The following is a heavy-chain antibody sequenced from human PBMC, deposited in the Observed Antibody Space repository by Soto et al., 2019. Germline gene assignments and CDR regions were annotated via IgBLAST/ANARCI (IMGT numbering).Heavy chain of an antibody. CDR1: GFTFSSA. V-gene: IGHV1-58*01. J-gene: IGHJ6*02. CDR3: AADPVYSGSYAFLYGMDV. D-gene: IGHD1-26*01. CDR2: IVVGSGNT. Sequence: ASVKVSCKASGFTFSSAVQWVRQARGQRLEWIGWIVVGSGNTNYAQKFQESVTITRDMSTSTAYMELSSLRSGDTAVYYCAADPVYSGSYAFLYGMDVWGQGTTVTVSS.